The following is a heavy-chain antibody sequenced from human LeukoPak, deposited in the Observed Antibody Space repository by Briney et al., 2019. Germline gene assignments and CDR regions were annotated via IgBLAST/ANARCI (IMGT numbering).Heavy chain of an antibody. J-gene: IGHJ3*02. V-gene: IGHV1-18*04. CDR1: XXTFXXXY. CDR3: XXXXXXSSWSHDAFDI. D-gene: IGHD6-13*01. CDR2: ISAYNGNT. Sequence: XXXSXXTFXXXYMHWVRQAPGQGLEWMGWISAYNGNTNYAQKLQGRVTMTTDTSTRTAYMELRSLRSDDTAVYYCXXXXXXSSWSHDAFDIWGQGTMVTVSS.